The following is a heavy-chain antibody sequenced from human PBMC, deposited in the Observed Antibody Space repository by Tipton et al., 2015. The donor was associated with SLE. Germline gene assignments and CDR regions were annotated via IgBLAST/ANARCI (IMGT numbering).Heavy chain of an antibody. CDR1: GGSIFSYY. J-gene: IGHJ6*03. CDR2: IYFSGST. CDR3: ARDGGAATESYNYYMDV. V-gene: IGHV4-59*01. Sequence: LRLSCTVSGGSIFSYYWSWIRQPPGKGLEWIGYIYFSGSTNYNPSLRSRVTMSIDTSNNQFSLKLSSVTAADTAVYFCARDGGAATESYNYYMDVWGRGTTVTVSS. D-gene: IGHD6-13*01.